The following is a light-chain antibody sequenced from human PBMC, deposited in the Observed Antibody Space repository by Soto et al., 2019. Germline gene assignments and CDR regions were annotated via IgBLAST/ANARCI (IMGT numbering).Light chain of an antibody. J-gene: IGKJ1*01. CDR2: GAS. Sequence: VMTQAPATLSVSPGERATLSFRASQTINNNVAWYQLKDGQVPRLVIYGASTRATDIPARFSGSGSGTEFTLTISSLQSEDFAVYYCQQYSFLPRTFGQGTKVDIK. CDR1: QTINNN. CDR3: QQYSFLPRT. V-gene: IGKV3-15*01.